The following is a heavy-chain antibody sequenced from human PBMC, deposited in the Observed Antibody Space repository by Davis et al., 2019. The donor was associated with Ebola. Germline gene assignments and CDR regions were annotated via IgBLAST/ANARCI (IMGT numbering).Heavy chain of an antibody. V-gene: IGHV1-18*01. D-gene: IGHD2-2*01. J-gene: IGHJ6*02. CDR2: ISAYNGNT. CDR3: ASPRVVVPAAELGYYYGMDV. Sequence: ASVTVSCKASGYTFTSYRISWVRQAPGQGLEWMGWISAYNGNTNYAQKFQGRVTITADESTSTAYMELSSLRSEDTAVYYCASPRVVVPAAELGYYYGMDVWGQGTTVTVSS. CDR1: GYTFTSYR.